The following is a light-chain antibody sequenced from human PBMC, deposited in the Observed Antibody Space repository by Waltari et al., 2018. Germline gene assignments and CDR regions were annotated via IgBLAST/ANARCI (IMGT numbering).Light chain of an antibody. CDR1: QSVGKY. Sequence: IVLTQSLGTLSSSLGDRATLSCRASQSVGKYLAWYQQKPGQAPRLLIYNASTRATGIPDRFSGSGSGTDFSLTISRLEPEDFAVYYCQKYVNLPATFGQGTKVEI. V-gene: IGKV3-20*01. CDR3: QKYVNLPAT. CDR2: NAS. J-gene: IGKJ1*01.